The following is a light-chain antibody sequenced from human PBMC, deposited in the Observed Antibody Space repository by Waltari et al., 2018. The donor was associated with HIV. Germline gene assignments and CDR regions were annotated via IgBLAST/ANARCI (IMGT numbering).Light chain of an antibody. J-gene: IGKJ4*01. V-gene: IGKV3-15*01. CDR1: QSVSSN. CDR3: QQYNNWPPVLLT. Sequence: EIVMTQSPATLSVSPGERATLSCRASQSVSSNLAWYQQKPGQGPRLLIYGASTRATGIPARFSGSGSGTEFPLTISSLQSEDFAVYYCQQYNNWPPVLLTFGGGTKVEIK. CDR2: GAS.